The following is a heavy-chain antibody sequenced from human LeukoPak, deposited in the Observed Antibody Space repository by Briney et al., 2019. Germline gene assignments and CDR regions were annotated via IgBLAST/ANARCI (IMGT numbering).Heavy chain of an antibody. CDR2: ISGNGGRT. CDR1: GFTFSSYV. Sequence: GGSLRLSCAASGFTFSSYVMSWVRQAPGKGLDWVPAISGNGGRTDYADSVKGRFTISRDNSKNTLYLQMNSLRAEDTAIYYCAKDPSRGYSYDFWGQGTLVTVSS. V-gene: IGHV3-23*01. CDR3: AKDPSRGYSYDF. D-gene: IGHD5-18*01. J-gene: IGHJ4*02.